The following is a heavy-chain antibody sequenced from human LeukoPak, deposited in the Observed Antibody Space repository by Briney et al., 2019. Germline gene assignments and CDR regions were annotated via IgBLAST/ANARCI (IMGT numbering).Heavy chain of an antibody. CDR1: GGSISSSYYY. CDR3: ARWIQLWFRKWFDP. J-gene: IGHJ5*02. CDR2: IYYSGST. D-gene: IGHD5-18*01. V-gene: IGHV4-39*01. Sequence: SETLSLTCTVSGGSISSSYYYWGWIRQPPGKGLEWIGSIYYSGSTYYNPSLKSRVTISVDTSKNQFSLKLRSVTAADTAVYYCARWIQLWFRKWFDPWGQGTLVTVSS.